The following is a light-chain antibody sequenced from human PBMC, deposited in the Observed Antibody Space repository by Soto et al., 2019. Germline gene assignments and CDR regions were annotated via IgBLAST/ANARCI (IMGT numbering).Light chain of an antibody. J-gene: IGLJ1*01. CDR1: SSDVGGYNY. CDR2: DVS. CDR3: CSYAGRYTFSYV. Sequence: QSALTQPRSVSGSPGQSVTISCTGTSSDVGGYNYVSWYQQHPGKAPKLMIYDVSKRPSGVPDRFSGSKSGNTASLTISGLQAEDEADYYCCSYAGRYTFSYVFGPGTKLTVL. V-gene: IGLV2-11*01.